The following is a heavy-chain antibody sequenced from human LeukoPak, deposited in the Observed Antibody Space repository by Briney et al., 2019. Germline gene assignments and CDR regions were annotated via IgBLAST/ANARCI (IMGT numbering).Heavy chain of an antibody. CDR2: IYHSGST. J-gene: IGHJ5*02. CDR1: GGSFSGYY. Sequence: SETLSLTCAVYGGSFSGYYWSWIREPPGKGLEWIGEIYHSGSTNYNPSLKSRVTISVDTSKNQFSLKLSSVTAADTAVYYCARPVNYGRRGWFDPWGQGTLVTVSS. CDR3: ARPVNYGRRGWFDP. V-gene: IGHV4-34*01. D-gene: IGHD3-16*01.